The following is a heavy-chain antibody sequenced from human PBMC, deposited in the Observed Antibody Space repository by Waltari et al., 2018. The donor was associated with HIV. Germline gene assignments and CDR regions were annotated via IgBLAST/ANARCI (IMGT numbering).Heavy chain of an antibody. D-gene: IGHD4-17*01. J-gene: IGHJ2*01. CDR1: GGSISSGGSY. Sequence: QVQLQESGPGLVKPSQTLSLTCTVSGGSISSGGSYWSWIRKHPGKGLEWIGYIYYSGSTYYNPSLKSRVTISVDTSKNQFSLKLSSVTAADTAVYYCARFPGPYGDLPSGDWYFDLWGRGTLVTVSS. V-gene: IGHV4-31*03. CDR2: IYYSGST. CDR3: ARFPGPYGDLPSGDWYFDL.